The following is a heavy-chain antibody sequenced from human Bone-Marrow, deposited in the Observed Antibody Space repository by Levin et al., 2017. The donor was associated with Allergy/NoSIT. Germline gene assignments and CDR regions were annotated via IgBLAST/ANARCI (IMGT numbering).Heavy chain of an antibody. V-gene: IGHV3-48*03. CDR3: ASGGSGDCYGTNCYPNDY. J-gene: IGHJ4*02. CDR2: ISRRGRTI. Sequence: SCAASGFIFSSYRMNWVRQAPGKGLEWISYISRRGRTIYYADSVKGRFTISRDNAQNSLYLQMDSLRAEDTAVYYCASGGSGDCYGTNCYPNDYWGQGTLVTVSS. CDR1: GFIFSSYR. D-gene: IGHD4/OR15-4a*01.